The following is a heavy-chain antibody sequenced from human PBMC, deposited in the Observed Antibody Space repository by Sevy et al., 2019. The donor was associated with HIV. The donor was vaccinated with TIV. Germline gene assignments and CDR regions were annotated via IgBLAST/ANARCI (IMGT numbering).Heavy chain of an antibody. J-gene: IGHJ3*02. CDR2: IHHSGST. D-gene: IGHD3-22*01. V-gene: IGHV4-39*01. CDR1: GASISSTIYY. CDR3: AKHCSHYFDNSGYGEAFDI. Sequence: SETLSLTCSVSGASISSTIYYWAWIRQSPGKGLEWFGSIHHSGSTYYNLSLKSRVTISVDTSKNQFSLKMNSVTDADTAVYYCAKHCSHYFDNSGYGEAFDIWGQGTKVTVSS.